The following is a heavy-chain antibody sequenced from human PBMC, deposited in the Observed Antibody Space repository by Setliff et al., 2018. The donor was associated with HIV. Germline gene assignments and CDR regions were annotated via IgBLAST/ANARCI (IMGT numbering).Heavy chain of an antibody. CDR2: INHSGST. CDR3: VRGGSWGII. Sequence: PSETLSLTCAVYGGSFSGYYWSWIRQPPGKGLEWIGEINHSGSTNYNPSLKSRLTISVETSKNQFSLTLSSVTAADTAVYYCVRGGSWGIIWGQGTVVTVSS. D-gene: IGHD3-16*01. CDR1: GGSFSGYY. V-gene: IGHV4-34*01. J-gene: IGHJ3*02.